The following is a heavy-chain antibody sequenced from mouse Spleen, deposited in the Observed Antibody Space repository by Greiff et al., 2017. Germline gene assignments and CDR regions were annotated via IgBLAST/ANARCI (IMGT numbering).Heavy chain of an antibody. Sequence: QVQLKQPGTELVKPGASVKLSCKASGYTFTSYWMHWVKQRPGQGLEWIGNINPSNGGTNYNEKFKSKATLTVDKSSSTAYMQLSSLTSEDSAVYYCARSLNSLLRLNYWGQGTTLTVSS. D-gene: IGHD1-2*01. CDR2: INPSNGGT. J-gene: IGHJ2*01. CDR3: ARSLNSLLRLNY. V-gene: IGHV1-53*01. CDR1: GYTFTSYW.